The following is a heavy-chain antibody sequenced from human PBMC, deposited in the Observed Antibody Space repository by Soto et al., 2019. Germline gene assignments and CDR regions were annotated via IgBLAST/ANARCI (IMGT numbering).Heavy chain of an antibody. CDR2: ISWDVCST. CDR1: GFTFDDYT. V-gene: IGHV3-43*01. CDR3: AKDKEGRYGMDV. Sequence: GGSLRLSCAASGFTFDDYTMHWVRQAPGKGMEWVSLISWDVCSTYYADSVKGRFTISRDNSKNSLYLQMNSLRIEDTALYYCAKDKEGRYGMDVWGQGTTVTVSS. J-gene: IGHJ6*02.